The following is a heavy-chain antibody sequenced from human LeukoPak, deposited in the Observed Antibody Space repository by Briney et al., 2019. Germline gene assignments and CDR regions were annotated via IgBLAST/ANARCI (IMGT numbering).Heavy chain of an antibody. CDR2: ISSSGSTI. Sequence: PGGSLRLSCAASGFTFSDYYMSWIRQAPGKGLEWVSYISSSGSTIYYADSVKGRFTISRDNAKNSLYLQMNSLRPEDTAVYYCATRVYCGGDCYSSHGMDVWGPGTTVTVSS. CDR3: ATRVYCGGDCYSSHGMDV. J-gene: IGHJ6*02. CDR1: GFTFSDYY. V-gene: IGHV3-11*01. D-gene: IGHD2-21*02.